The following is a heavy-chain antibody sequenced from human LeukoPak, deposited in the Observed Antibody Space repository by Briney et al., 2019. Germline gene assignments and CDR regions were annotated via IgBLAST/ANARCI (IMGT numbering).Heavy chain of an antibody. CDR3: AREFVSSSWYFYYYMDV. Sequence: SETLSLTCTVSGGSISSGSYYWSWIRQPAGTGLEWIGRIYTSGSTNYNPSLKSRVTISVDTSKNQFSLKLSSVTAADTAVYYCAREFVSSSWYFYYYMDVWGKGTTVTISS. J-gene: IGHJ6*03. D-gene: IGHD6-13*01. CDR2: IYTSGST. V-gene: IGHV4-61*02. CDR1: GGSISSGSYY.